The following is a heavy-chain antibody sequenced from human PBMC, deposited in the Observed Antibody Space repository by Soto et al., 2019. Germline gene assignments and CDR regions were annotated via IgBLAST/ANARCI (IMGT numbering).Heavy chain of an antibody. CDR3: VRDRRIYYSDPHDEFVASDYEV. D-gene: IGHD3-22*01. V-gene: IGHV1-69*01. Sequence: QVQLIQSEAEVKKPGSSVRVSCTASGGISGSHGFSWVRQAPGQRLEWVGGFIPIFRTLTYTEKFQARVRIGADESTNTVYLALSSLTSEDTAVYYCVRDRRIYYSDPHDEFVASDYEVWGQGTMVSVSS. J-gene: IGHJ3*01. CDR1: GGISGSHG. CDR2: FIPIFRTL.